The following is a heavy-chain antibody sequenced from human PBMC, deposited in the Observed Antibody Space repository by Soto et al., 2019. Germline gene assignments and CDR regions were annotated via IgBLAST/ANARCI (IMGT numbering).Heavy chain of an antibody. CDR1: GYTFSRYG. V-gene: IGHV1-18*01. Sequence: QGQLVQSGGEVRKSGASVKVSCKASGYTFSRYGISWVRQAPGQGLEWMGWISDYNGDTNYAQKFQGRVTMTIDTSTTTAYMELRSLTSDDTAVYYCAKNGQPPYYYYGLDVWGQGTTVTVSS. J-gene: IGHJ6*02. CDR3: AKNGQPPYYYYGLDV. D-gene: IGHD2-8*01. CDR2: ISDYNGDT.